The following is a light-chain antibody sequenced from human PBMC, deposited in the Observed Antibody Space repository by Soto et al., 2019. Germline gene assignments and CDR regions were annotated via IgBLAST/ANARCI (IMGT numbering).Light chain of an antibody. J-gene: IGKJ5*01. CDR2: DAS. V-gene: IGKV3-11*01. CDR1: QSASTY. CDR3: QQRSNWPIT. Sequence: EIVLTQSPATLYLSPGERATLSCRASQSASTYLAWYQQKPGQAPRLLIYDASNRATGIPARFSGSGSGTDFTLTISSLEPEDVAVYYCQQRSNWPITFGQGTRLEI.